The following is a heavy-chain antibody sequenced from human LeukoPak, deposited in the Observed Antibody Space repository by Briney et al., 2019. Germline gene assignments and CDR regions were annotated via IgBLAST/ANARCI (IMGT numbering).Heavy chain of an antibody. CDR3: ARANRYYYDSSGYGN. V-gene: IGHV4-30-4*01. CDR1: GGSISSGDYY. D-gene: IGHD3-22*01. J-gene: IGHJ4*02. Sequence: SETLSLTCTVSGGSISSGDYYWSWIRQPPGKGLEWIGYIYYSGSTYYNPSLKSRVTISVDTSKNQFSLKLSSVTAADTAVYYCARANRYYYDSSGYGNWGQGTLVTVSS. CDR2: IYYSGST.